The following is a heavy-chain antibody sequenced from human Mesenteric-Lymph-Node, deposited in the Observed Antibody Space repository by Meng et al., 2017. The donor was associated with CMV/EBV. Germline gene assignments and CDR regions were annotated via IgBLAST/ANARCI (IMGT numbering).Heavy chain of an antibody. CDR2: IYPGDFDT. CDR3: ARLPIRGVVGIFYDYWPTYFDY. CDR1: GYNFNNYW. V-gene: IGHV5-51*01. D-gene: IGHD3/OR15-3a*01. Sequence: KVSCKASGYNFNNYWIGWVRQMPGKGLEWMGIIYPGDFDTRYSSSFQGQVAISADRSISTAYLQWNSLKASDTAMYFCARLPIRGVVGIFYDYWPTYFDYWGQGTLVTVPQ. J-gene: IGHJ4*02.